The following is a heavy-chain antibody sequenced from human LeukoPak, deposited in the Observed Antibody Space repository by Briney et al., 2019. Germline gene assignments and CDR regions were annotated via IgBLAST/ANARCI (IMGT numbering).Heavy chain of an antibody. Sequence: SETLSLTCAVYGGSFSGYYWSWIRQPPGKGLEWIGEINHSGSTNYNPSLKSRVTILVDTSKNQFSLKLSSVTAADTAVYYCASSRITMVRGVIRYWGQGTLVTVSS. CDR1: GGSFSGYY. J-gene: IGHJ4*02. V-gene: IGHV4-34*01. CDR2: INHSGST. CDR3: ASSRITMVRGVIRY. D-gene: IGHD3-10*01.